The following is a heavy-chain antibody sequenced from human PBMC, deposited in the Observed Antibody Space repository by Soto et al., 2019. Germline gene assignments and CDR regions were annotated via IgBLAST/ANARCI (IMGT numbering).Heavy chain of an antibody. V-gene: IGHV3-21*01. CDR3: ARANYDFWSGYSNYYGMDV. D-gene: IGHD3-3*01. CDR1: GFTFSNYT. Sequence: EVQLVESGGGLVKPGGSLRVSCAASGFTFSNYTMNWVRQAPGKGLEWVSAISSSSTYIYYADSVKGRITISRDNARQSLYLQLNSLGAEDTAVYYCARANYDFWSGYSNYYGMDVWGQGTTVTVSS. CDR2: ISSSSTYI. J-gene: IGHJ6*02.